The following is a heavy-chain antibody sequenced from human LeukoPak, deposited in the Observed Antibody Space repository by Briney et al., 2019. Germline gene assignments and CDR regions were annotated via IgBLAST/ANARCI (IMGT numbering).Heavy chain of an antibody. CDR1: EFTLSGSD. CDR3: FVDGGY. CDR2: IRGTANNYAT. J-gene: IGHJ4*02. V-gene: IGHV3-73*01. D-gene: IGHD4-23*01. Sequence: GGSLKLSCAASEFTLSGSDLHWVRQTSGKGLEWVGHIRGTANNYATAYAASVKGKFTISRDDSKNTAYLQMNSLKAEDTAVYYCFVDGGYWGQGALVTVSS.